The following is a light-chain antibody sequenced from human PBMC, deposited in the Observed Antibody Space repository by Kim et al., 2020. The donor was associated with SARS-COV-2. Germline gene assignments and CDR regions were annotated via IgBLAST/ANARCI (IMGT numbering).Light chain of an antibody. J-gene: IGKJ1*01. CDR2: AAS. V-gene: IGKV1-39*01. Sequence: DIQMTQSPSSLSASVGDRVTITCGASQSISSFLNWYQQKPGKAPNLLIYAASTLQSGVPSRFSGSGSGTDFTLTISSLQPEDFATYYCQQSYSTPPTFGQGTRVEIK. CDR3: QQSYSTPPT. CDR1: QSISSF.